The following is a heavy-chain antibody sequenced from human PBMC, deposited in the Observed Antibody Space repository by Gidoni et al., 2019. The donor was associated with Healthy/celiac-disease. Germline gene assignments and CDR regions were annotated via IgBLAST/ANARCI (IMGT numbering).Heavy chain of an antibody. Sequence: TFSSYAMSWVRQAPGQGLEWVSAISGSGGSTYYADSVKGRFTISRDNSKNTLYLQMNSLRAEDTAVYYCASAGYSYGAVYYFDYWVQGTLVTVSS. D-gene: IGHD5-18*01. J-gene: IGHJ4*02. V-gene: IGHV3-23*01. CDR3: ASAGYSYGAVYYFDY. CDR2: ISGSGGST. CDR1: TFSSYA.